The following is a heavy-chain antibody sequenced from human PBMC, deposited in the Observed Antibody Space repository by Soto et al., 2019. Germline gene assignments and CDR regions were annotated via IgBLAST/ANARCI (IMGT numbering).Heavy chain of an antibody. CDR1: GFTFSSYV. V-gene: IGHV3-23*01. J-gene: IGHJ4*02. CDR3: AKGSSGWYERFDY. D-gene: IGHD6-19*01. CDR2: ISGSGGST. Sequence: EVQLLESGGGLVQPGGSLRLSCAASGFTFSSYVMNWVRQAPGKGLEWVSAISGSGGSTYYADSVKGWFTISRDNSKNTLYLQMNSLRAEDTAVYYCAKGSSGWYERFDYWGQGTLVTVSS.